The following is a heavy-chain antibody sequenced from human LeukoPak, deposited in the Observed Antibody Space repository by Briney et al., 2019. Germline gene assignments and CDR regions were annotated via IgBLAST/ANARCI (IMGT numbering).Heavy chain of an antibody. D-gene: IGHD2-2*01. CDR2: INPNNGDT. Sequence: ASVKVSCKASGYSFTAQYMHWLRQAPGQGLEWMGWINPNNGDTEYAQSFLGRVIMTRDTSTTTAYMELNSLRSDATAEYFCASNPRSVSRPPFDYWRQGTLVTVCS. J-gene: IGHJ4*02. CDR3: ASNPRSVSRPPFDY. V-gene: IGHV1-2*02. CDR1: GYSFTAQY.